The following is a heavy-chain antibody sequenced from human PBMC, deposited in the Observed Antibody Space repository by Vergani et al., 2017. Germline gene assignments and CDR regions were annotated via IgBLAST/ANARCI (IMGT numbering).Heavy chain of an antibody. D-gene: IGHD5-18*01. CDR2: ISWNSGSI. Sequence: EVQLLESGGGLVQPGRSLRLSCAASGFTFDDYAMHWVRQAPGKGLEWVSGISWNSGSIGYADSVKGRFTISRDNAKNSLYLQMNSLRAEDTALYYCAKDRGYSYGGFDYWGQGTLVTVSS. V-gene: IGHV3-9*01. CDR1: GFTFDDYA. CDR3: AKDRGYSYGGFDY. J-gene: IGHJ4*02.